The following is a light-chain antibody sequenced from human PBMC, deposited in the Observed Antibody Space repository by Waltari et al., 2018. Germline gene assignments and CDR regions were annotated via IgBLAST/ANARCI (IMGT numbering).Light chain of an antibody. V-gene: IGKV1-17*03. CDR2: AAS. J-gene: IGKJ2*03. CDR1: QTISSY. CDR3: QQHNSHPYS. Sequence: DIQMNQSPSSLSASVGDRVTIPCRASQTISSYLAWYQQKPGKVPKLLIYAASSLESGVPSRFSGSGSGTEFTLTISSLQPEDFATYYCQQHNSHPYSFGQGTKVEIK.